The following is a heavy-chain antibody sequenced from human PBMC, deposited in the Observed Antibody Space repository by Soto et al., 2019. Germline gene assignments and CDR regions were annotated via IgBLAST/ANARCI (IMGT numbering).Heavy chain of an antibody. D-gene: IGHD3-16*01. J-gene: IGHJ4*02. Sequence: GESLKISCKGSGYSFTSYWIGWVRQMPGKGLEWMGIIYPGDSDTRYSPSFQGQVTISADKSISTAYLQWSSLKASDTAMYYCARQGLGELYILESPTPLDYWGQGTLVTVSS. CDR2: IYPGDSDT. V-gene: IGHV5-51*01. CDR1: GYSFTSYW. CDR3: ARQGLGELYILESPTPLDY.